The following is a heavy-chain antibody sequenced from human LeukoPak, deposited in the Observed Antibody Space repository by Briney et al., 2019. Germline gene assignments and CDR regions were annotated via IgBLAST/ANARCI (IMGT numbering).Heavy chain of an antibody. D-gene: IGHD6-13*01. CDR3: ARDLGQQLVHFDY. V-gene: IGHV3-21*01. CDR2: ISSSSYI. J-gene: IGHJ4*02. Sequence: PGGSLRLSCAASGFTFSSYSMNWVRQAPGKGLEWASSISSSSYIYYADSVKGRFTISRDNAKNSLYLQMNSLRAEDTAVYYCARDLGQQLVHFDYWGQGTLVTVSS. CDR1: GFTFSSYS.